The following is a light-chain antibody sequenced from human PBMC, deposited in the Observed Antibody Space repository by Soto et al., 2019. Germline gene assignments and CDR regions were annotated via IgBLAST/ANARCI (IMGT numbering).Light chain of an antibody. J-gene: IGKJ2*01. CDR3: QQVNSYPYT. Sequence: IQLTQSPSFLSASVGDRVAITCRASQGISSYLAWYQQKPGKAPKLLYAASTLQSGVPSRFSGSGSGTEFTLTISSLQPEDFATYYCQQVNSYPYTFGQGTKVDIK. V-gene: IGKV1-9*01. CDR1: QGISSY. CDR2: AAS.